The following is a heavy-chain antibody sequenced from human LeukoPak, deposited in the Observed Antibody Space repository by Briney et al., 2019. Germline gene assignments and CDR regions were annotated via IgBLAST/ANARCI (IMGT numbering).Heavy chain of an antibody. Sequence: GGSLRLSCAASGFTFSSYAMSWVRQAPGKGLEWVSAISGSGGSTYYADSVKGRFIISRDNSKNTLYLQMNSLRAEDTAVYYCAKAIYSDRYYYGMDVWGQGTTVTVSS. D-gene: IGHD2-15*01. J-gene: IGHJ6*02. CDR2: ISGSGGST. CDR1: GFTFSSYA. V-gene: IGHV3-23*01. CDR3: AKAIYSDRYYYGMDV.